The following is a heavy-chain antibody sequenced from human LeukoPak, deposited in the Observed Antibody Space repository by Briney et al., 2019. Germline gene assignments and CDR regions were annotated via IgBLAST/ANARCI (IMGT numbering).Heavy chain of an antibody. CDR2: INPNSGGT. J-gene: IGHJ5*02. CDR1: GYTFTGYY. V-gene: IGHV1-2*02. D-gene: IGHD3-3*01. CDR3: ARDWDVLRFLEWLSP. Sequence: ASVKVSCKASGYTFTGYYMRWVRQAPGQGLEWMGWINPNSGGTNYAQKFQGRVTMTRDTSISTAYMELSRLRSDDTAVYYCARDWDVLRFLEWLSPWGQGTLVTVSS.